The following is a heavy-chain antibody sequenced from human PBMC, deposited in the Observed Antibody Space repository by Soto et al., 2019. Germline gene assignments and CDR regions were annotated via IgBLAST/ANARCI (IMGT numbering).Heavy chain of an antibody. CDR1: GGSISTTSDY. CDR2: MYYSGSA. Sequence: PSETLSLTCSVSGGSISTTSDYWAWIRQPPGKGLEWIGSMYYSGSANSNPSLKSRVTISVDTSKNQFSLKLTSVTAADTAVYYCARSIDPWGQGTLVTVSS. CDR3: ARSIDP. J-gene: IGHJ5*02. V-gene: IGHV4-39*07.